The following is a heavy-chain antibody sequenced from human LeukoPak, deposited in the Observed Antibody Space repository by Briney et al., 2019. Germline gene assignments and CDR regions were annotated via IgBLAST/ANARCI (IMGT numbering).Heavy chain of an antibody. V-gene: IGHV4-4*07. J-gene: IGHJ4*02. CDR1: GGSISSYY. D-gene: IGHD6-13*01. Sequence: PSETLSLTCTASGGSISSYYCSWIRQPAGKGLEWIGRIYTSGSTDYNPSLQSRVTMSVDTSKNQFSLKLTSVTAADTAVYYCARVEGSSWSHDYWGQGTLVTVSS. CDR2: IYTSGST. CDR3: ARVEGSSWSHDY.